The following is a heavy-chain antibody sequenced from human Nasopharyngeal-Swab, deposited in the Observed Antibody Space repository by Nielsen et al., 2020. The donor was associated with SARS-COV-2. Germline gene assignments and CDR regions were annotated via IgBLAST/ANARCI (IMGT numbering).Heavy chain of an antibody. V-gene: IGHV4-34*01. Sequence: SETLSLTCAVYGWSLSGYYWSWIRQPPGKGLEWIGEINHSGSTNYNPSLKSRVTISVDTSKNQFSLKLSSVTAADTAVYYCATRGPYGSGSYPLDYWGQGTLVTVSS. CDR1: GWSLSGYY. J-gene: IGHJ4*02. D-gene: IGHD3-10*01. CDR2: INHSGST. CDR3: ATRGPYGSGSYPLDY.